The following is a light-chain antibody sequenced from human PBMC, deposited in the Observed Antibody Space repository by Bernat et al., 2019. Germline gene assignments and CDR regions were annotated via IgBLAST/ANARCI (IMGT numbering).Light chain of an antibody. J-gene: IGKJ1*01. CDR1: RDISNY. CDR3: QKYNRAPWT. V-gene: IGKV1-27*01. Sequence: DIQMTQSPSSLSASVGDRVTITCRASRDISNYLVWYQQRPGKVPKLLIYGASTLQSGVPSRFSGSGSGTDFTLTINTLQPEDVATYYCQKYNRAPWTFGQGTKVELK. CDR2: GAS.